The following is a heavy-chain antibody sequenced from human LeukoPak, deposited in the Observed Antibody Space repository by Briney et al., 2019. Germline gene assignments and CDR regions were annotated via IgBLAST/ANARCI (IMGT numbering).Heavy chain of an antibody. CDR3: ARGGGGGRATIDY. J-gene: IGHJ4*02. D-gene: IGHD3-16*01. CDR1: GDSVSSNSAS. Sequence: SQTLSLTCVISGDSVSSNSASWNWIRQSPSRGLEWLGRTYYGSKWYNDYAVSVKSRITINPDTSRNQFSLQLNSVTPVDTAVYYCARGGGGGRATIDYWGQGTLVTVSS. CDR2: TYYGSKWYN. V-gene: IGHV6-1*01.